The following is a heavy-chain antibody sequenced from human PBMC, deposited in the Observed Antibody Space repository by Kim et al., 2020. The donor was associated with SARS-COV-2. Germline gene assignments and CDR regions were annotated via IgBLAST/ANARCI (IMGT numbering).Heavy chain of an antibody. CDR2: ST. Sequence: STQYHPSLKSRVTVSLATSKNQFSLKLSSVTAADTALYYCARGKLAPRLQSWGQGALVTVSS. D-gene: IGHD6-6*01. V-gene: IGHV4-34*01. J-gene: IGHJ5*02. CDR3: ARGKLAPRLQS.